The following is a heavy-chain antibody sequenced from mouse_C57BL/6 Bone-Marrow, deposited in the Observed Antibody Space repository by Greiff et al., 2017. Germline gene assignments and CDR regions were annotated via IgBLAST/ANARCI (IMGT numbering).Heavy chain of an antibody. CDR3: DRYEDWDERFAH. Sequence: EVQRVESGGGLVQPGGSLSLPCAASGFTFTDYYMTWVRQPPGKPLEWLGFIRNKANGYPTEYSAPVRGRFPIPRDISQSIPYLQMNALRAEGSDTNYCDRYEDWDERFAHWGQGTLGTVSA. J-gene: IGHJ3*01. V-gene: IGHV7-3*01. CDR1: GFTFTDYY. CDR2: IRNKANGYPT. D-gene: IGHD4-1*01.